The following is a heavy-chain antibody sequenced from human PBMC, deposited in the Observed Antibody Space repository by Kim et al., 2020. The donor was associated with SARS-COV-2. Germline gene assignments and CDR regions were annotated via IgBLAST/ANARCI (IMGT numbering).Heavy chain of an antibody. CDR3: AREDSSGWYGSFRRGYFDY. V-gene: IGHV4-61*01. CDR1: GGSVSSGSYY. CDR2: IYYSGST. Sequence: SETLSLTCTVSGGSVSSGSYYWSWIRQPPGKGLEWIGYIYYSGSTNYNPSLKSRVTISVDTSKNQFSLKLSSVTAADTAVYYCAREDSSGWYGSFRRGYFDYWGQGTLVTVSS. J-gene: IGHJ4*02. D-gene: IGHD6-19*01.